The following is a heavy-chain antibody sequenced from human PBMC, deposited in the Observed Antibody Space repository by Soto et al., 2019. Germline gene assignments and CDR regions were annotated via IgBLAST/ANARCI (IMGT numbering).Heavy chain of an antibody. J-gene: IGHJ6*02. D-gene: IGHD1-1*01. CDR3: GRENDYYGMDV. V-gene: IGHV3-66*01. Sequence: EVQLVESGGTLVQPGGSLKLSCAASGFDASVNFMTWVRQVPGKGLEWVSSINNAGTTFYADSVKGRFTISRDDSKNTLFLQMNSLRVEDTAMYYCGRENDYYGMDVWGQGTAVTVSS. CDR2: INNAGTT. CDR1: GFDASVNF.